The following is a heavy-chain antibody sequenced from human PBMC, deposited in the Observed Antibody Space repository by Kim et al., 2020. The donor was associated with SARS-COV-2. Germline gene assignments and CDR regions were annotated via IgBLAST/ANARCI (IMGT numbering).Heavy chain of an antibody. CDR1: GGSISSSSYY. J-gene: IGHJ6*02. CDR2: IYYSGST. CDR3: ARELVDTAMDPYYYYGMDV. V-gene: IGHV4-39*07. D-gene: IGHD5-18*01. Sequence: SETLSLTCTVSGGSISSSSYYWGWIRQPPGKGLEWIGSIYYSGSTYYNPSLKSRVTISVDTSKNQFSLKLSSVTAADTAVYYCARELVDTAMDPYYYYGMDVWGQGTTVTVSS.